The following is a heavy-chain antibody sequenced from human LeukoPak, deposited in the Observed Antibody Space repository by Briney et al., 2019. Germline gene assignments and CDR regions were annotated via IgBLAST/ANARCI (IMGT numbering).Heavy chain of an antibody. J-gene: IGHJ4*02. CDR1: EFTFSSYE. V-gene: IGHV3-48*03. D-gene: IGHD5-18*01. CDR2: ISSSATVI. CDR3: VREGVGYSYGYAY. Sequence: GGSLRLSCAASEFTFSSYELNWVRQAPGKGLEWVSYISSSATVIYYADSVKGRFTISRDNTKNSLFLQLSRLRAEDTAVYYCVREGVGYSYGYAYWGQGTLVTVSS.